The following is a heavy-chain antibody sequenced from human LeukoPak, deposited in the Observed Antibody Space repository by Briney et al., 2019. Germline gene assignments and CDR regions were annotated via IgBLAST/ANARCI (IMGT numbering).Heavy chain of an antibody. Sequence: GGSLRLSCAASGFTFSSYAMSWVRQAPGKGLEWVSAISGSGGSTYYADSVKGRFTISRDNAKNSLYLQMNSLRAEDTAVYYCARSPSVVLPGDPWGQGTLVTVSS. CDR2: ISGSGGST. CDR1: GFTFSSYA. V-gene: IGHV3-23*01. CDR3: ARSPSVVLPGDP. D-gene: IGHD2-2*01. J-gene: IGHJ5*02.